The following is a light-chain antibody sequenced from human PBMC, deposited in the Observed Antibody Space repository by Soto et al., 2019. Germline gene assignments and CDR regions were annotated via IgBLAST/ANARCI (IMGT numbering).Light chain of an antibody. V-gene: IGLV2-8*01. Sequence: QSVLTQPPSASGSPGQSVTISCTGTGSDIGTYKYVSWYQQHPGQAPKLMIYEVSKRPSGVPDRFSGSKSGNTASLTVSGVQSEDEADYYCTSYAGSSNWVFGGGTKLTVL. CDR1: GSDIGTYKY. J-gene: IGLJ3*02. CDR2: EVS. CDR3: TSYAGSSNWV.